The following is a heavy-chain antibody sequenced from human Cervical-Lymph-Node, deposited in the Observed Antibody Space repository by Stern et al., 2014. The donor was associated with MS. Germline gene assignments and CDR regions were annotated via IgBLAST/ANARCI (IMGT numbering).Heavy chain of an antibody. V-gene: IGHV4-4*07. CDR1: GDSISSYF. J-gene: IGHJ5*01. CDR2: DSTGGST. CDR3: ARDDVVLGGGKNWFDF. Sequence: VQLVESGPGLVKPSETLSLTCKISGDSISSYFWSWIRQPAGKGLEWIGRDSTGGSTNYNPSLKSRLTMSIDTSNNPFSLKLTSVTAADTAVYYCARDDVVLGGGKNWFDFWGQGILVTVSS. D-gene: IGHD2-15*01.